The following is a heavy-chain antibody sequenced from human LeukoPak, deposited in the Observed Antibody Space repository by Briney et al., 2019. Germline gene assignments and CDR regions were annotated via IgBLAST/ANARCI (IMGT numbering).Heavy chain of an antibody. CDR1: GGSISSYY. J-gene: IGHJ4*02. Sequence: SETLSLTCTVSGGSISSYYWSWIRQPPTKGLEWIGYISYSGNTNYNPSLKSRVTISVDTSKNQFPLKLSSVTAADTAVYYCARDGGSGWHNYFDYWGQGALVTVSS. CDR3: ARDGGSGWHNYFDY. CDR2: ISYSGNT. V-gene: IGHV4-59*01. D-gene: IGHD6-19*01.